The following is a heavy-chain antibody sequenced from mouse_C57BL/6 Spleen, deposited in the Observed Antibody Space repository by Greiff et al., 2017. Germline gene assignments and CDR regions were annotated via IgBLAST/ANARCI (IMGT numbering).Heavy chain of an antibody. J-gene: IGHJ2*01. CDR3: AREAQALSLYYFDY. Sequence: EVQLQESGGGLVKPGGSLKLSCAASGFTFSDYGMHWVRQAPEKGLEWVAYISSGSSTIYYADTVKGRFTISRDNAKNTLFLQMTSLRSEDTAMYYCAREAQALSLYYFDYWGQGTTLTVSS. V-gene: IGHV5-17*01. D-gene: IGHD3-2*02. CDR2: ISSGSSTI. CDR1: GFTFSDYG.